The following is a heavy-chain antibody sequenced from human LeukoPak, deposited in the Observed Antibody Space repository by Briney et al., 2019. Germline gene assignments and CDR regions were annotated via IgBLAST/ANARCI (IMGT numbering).Heavy chain of an antibody. CDR2: INHSGYT. V-gene: IGHV4-34*01. J-gene: IGHJ4*02. Sequence: SETLSLTCGVSGVSFDDYYWSWLRQTPGKGLEWLGEINHSGYTNDSPSLKSRVTLSIDTSRKQFSLNLRSVTVAAAGIYYCTRMTTGHDYWGQGTLVTVSS. CDR3: TRMTTGHDY. D-gene: IGHD4-17*01. CDR1: GVSFDDYY.